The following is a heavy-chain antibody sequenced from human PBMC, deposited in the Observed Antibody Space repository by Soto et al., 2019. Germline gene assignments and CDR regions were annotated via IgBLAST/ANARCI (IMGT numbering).Heavy chain of an antibody. CDR3: AREGRPVEDSLAGSYFAS. V-gene: IGHV4-4*02. CDR2: IFHSGIT. CDR1: GGSINSVDW. J-gene: IGHJ4*02. Sequence: SETLSLTCAVSGGSINSVDWWSWIRQSPGKGLEWIGEIFHSGITNYNPSLKSRVTISVDKSKNQFSLRLSSVTAADTAVYYCAREGRPVEDSLAGSYFASWGQGTLVTFSS. D-gene: IGHD3-22*01.